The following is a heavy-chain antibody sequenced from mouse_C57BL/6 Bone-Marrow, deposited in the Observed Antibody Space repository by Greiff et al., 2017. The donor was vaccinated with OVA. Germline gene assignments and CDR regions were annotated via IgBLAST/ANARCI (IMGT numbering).Heavy chain of an antibody. CDR1: GYTFTSYW. Sequence: VQLQESGAELVKPGASVKLSCKASGYTFTSYWMHWVKQRPGRGLEWIGRIDPNSGGTKYNEKFKSKATLTVDKPSSTAYMQLSSLTSEDSAVYYCARSTAQAPYYFDYWGQGTTLTVSS. J-gene: IGHJ2*01. V-gene: IGHV1-72*01. CDR2: IDPNSGGT. CDR3: ARSTAQAPYYFDY. D-gene: IGHD3-2*02.